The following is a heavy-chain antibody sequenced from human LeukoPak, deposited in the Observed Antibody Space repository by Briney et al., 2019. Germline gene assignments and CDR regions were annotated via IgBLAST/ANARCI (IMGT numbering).Heavy chain of an antibody. CDR2: ISSNGGST. CDR3: ARDSRYYGSGSYYADY. Sequence: GGSLRLSCAASGFTFSSYAMHWVRQAPGKGLEYVSAISSNGGSTYYANSVKGRFTISRDNSKNTLYLQMGSLRAEDMAVYYCARDSRYYGSGSYYADYWGQGTLVTVSS. D-gene: IGHD3-10*01. V-gene: IGHV3-64*01. CDR1: GFTFSSYA. J-gene: IGHJ4*02.